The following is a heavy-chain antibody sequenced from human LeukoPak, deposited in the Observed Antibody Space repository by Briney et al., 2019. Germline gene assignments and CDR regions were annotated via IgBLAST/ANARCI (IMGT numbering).Heavy chain of an antibody. CDR3: AGGMAAAVY. J-gene: IGHJ4*02. V-gene: IGHV4-59*01. CDR2: FYYSGNT. Sequence: SETLSLTCTVSGASISNYYWSWIRQPPGKGLEWIGYFYYSGNTYYNPSPKSRVTISIDTSKNQFSLNLKFVTAADTAVYYCAGGMAAAVYWGQGTLVTVSS. CDR1: GASISNYY. D-gene: IGHD6-13*01.